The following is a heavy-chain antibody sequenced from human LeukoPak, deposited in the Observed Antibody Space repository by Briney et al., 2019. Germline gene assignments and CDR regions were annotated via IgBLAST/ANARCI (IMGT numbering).Heavy chain of an antibody. D-gene: IGHD3-22*01. V-gene: IGHV4-31*03. CDR2: IYYSGST. J-gene: IGHJ4*02. CDR3: ARFVGGSGYPIDY. CDR1: GGSISSGGYY. Sequence: SETLSLTCTVSGGSISSGGYYWSWIRQHPGKGLEWIGYIYYSGSTYYNPSLKSRVTISVGTSKNQFSLKLSSVTAADTAVYYCARFVGGSGYPIDYWGQGTLVTVSS.